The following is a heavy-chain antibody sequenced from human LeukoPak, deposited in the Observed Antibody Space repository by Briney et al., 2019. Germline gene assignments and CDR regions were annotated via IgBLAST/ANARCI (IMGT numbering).Heavy chain of an antibody. CDR3: ARERAAYDSSGYHYYFDY. J-gene: IGHJ4*02. D-gene: IGHD3-22*01. V-gene: IGHV3-74*01. CDR2: INSDGSRT. Sequence: GGSLRLSCAASGFTFSSYWMHWVRQAPGKGLVWVSRINSDGSRTTYADSVKGRLTISRDNAKNTLYLQMNSLRAEDTAVYYCARERAAYDSSGYHYYFDYWGQGTLVTVSS. CDR1: GFTFSSYW.